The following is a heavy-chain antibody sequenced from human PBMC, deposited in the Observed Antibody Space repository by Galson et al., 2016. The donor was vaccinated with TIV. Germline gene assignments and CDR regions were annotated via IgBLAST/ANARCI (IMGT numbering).Heavy chain of an antibody. CDR1: GDSVSSHSAA. J-gene: IGHJ4*02. Sequence: CAISGDSVSSHSAAWNWIRQSPSRGLEWLGRTYYRSKWYNDYALSVKSRITINPDTSKNQFSLQLTSVTPEDAAVYYCARGAPSVFGVIMTLDYWGQGTLVTVSS. D-gene: IGHD3-3*01. V-gene: IGHV6-1*01. CDR2: TYYRSKWYN. CDR3: ARGAPSVFGVIMTLDY.